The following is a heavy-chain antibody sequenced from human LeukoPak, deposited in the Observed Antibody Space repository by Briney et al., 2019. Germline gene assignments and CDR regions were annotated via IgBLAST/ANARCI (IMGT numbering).Heavy chain of an antibody. CDR2: ISPDGTKT. CDR3: AREQPAGSTDY. Sequence: GGSLRPSCAASGFIFSSYSLHWVRQAPGKGLEYVSVISPDGTKTYYTNSVRGRFTISRDNSKNALYLQMGSLRDEDTAMYFCAREQPAGSTDYWGQGTLVTVSS. J-gene: IGHJ4*02. D-gene: IGHD2-2*01. V-gene: IGHV3-64*01. CDR1: GFIFSSYS.